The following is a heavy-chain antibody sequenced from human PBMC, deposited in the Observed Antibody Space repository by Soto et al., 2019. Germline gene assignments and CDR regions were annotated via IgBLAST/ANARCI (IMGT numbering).Heavy chain of an antibody. J-gene: IGHJ4*02. Sequence: ASVKVSCKASGYTFTSYGVSWVRQAPGQGLEWMGWIRAYNGYTNYAQKFQGRVTITTDTSTSTAYMELRSLISDDTAVYYCARASDGYRSGWYVGYFDYWGQGTLVTVSS. CDR1: GYTFTSYG. V-gene: IGHV1-18*04. D-gene: IGHD6-19*01. CDR3: ARASDGYRSGWYVGYFDY. CDR2: IRAYNGYT.